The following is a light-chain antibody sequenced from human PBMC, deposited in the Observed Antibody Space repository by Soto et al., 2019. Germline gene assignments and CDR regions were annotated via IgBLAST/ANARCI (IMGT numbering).Light chain of an antibody. CDR2: DNN. Sequence: QSVLTQPPSVSGAPGQKVTISCTGSSSNIGAGYDVNWYQQLPGTAPKLLIYDNNNRPSGVPDRFSGSKSGTSASLAITGLQAEDEADYYCQSYDSSPSGYVFGTGTKVTVL. J-gene: IGLJ1*01. V-gene: IGLV1-40*01. CDR1: SSNIGAGYD. CDR3: QSYDSSPSGYV.